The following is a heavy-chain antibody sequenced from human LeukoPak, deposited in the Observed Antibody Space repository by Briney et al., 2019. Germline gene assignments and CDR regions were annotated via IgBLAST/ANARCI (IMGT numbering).Heavy chain of an antibody. D-gene: IGHD3-22*01. J-gene: IGHJ3*02. CDR3: ARARGDYYDSSEGGYEVDGFDI. V-gene: IGHV4-34*09. Sequence: SETLSLTCAVYGGSFSGYYWSWIRQPPGKGLEWIGEINHSGSTNYNPSLKSRVTISVDTSKNQFSLKLSSVTAADTAVYYCARARGDYYDSSEGGYEVDGFDIWGQGTMVTVSS. CDR1: GGSFSGYY. CDR2: INHSGST.